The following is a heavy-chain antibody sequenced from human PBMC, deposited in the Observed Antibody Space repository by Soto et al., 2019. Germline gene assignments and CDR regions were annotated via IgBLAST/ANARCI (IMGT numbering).Heavy chain of an antibody. V-gene: IGHV3-66*01. J-gene: IGHJ1*01. Sequence: VGSLSLSCAASGFTVSSNYMSWVRQAPGKGLEWVSVIYSGGSTYYADSVKGRFTISRDNSKNTLYLQMNSLRAEDTAVYYCASERLTTGLQNWGQGTLVTVS. CDR2: IYSGGST. D-gene: IGHD4-4*01. CDR3: ASERLTTGLQN. CDR1: GFTVSSNY.